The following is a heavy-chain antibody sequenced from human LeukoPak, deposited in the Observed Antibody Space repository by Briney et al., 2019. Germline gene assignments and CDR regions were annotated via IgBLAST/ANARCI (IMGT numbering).Heavy chain of an antibody. V-gene: IGHV4-59*01. CDR1: GGSISSYY. CDR3: ARDNPTIYDFWSGRNWFDP. Sequence: SETLSLTCTVSGGSISSYYWSWLRQPPGKGLEWIGYIYYSGSTNYNPSLKSRVTISVDTSKNQFSLKLSSVTAADTAVYYCARDNPTIYDFWSGRNWFDPWGQGTLVTVSS. J-gene: IGHJ5*02. CDR2: IYYSGST. D-gene: IGHD3-3*01.